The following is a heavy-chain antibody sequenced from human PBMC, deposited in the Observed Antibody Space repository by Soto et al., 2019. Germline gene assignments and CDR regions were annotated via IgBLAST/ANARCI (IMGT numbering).Heavy chain of an antibody. CDR3: AKDRGYDSSGYGYFDY. Sequence: GGSLRLSCAASGFTFSSYAMSWVRQAPGKGLEWVSAISGSGGSTYYADSVKGRFTISRDNSKNTLYLQMNSLRAEDTAVYYCAKDRGYDSSGYGYFDYWGQGTLVTVSS. CDR1: GFTFSSYA. CDR2: ISGSGGST. D-gene: IGHD3-22*01. J-gene: IGHJ4*02. V-gene: IGHV3-23*01.